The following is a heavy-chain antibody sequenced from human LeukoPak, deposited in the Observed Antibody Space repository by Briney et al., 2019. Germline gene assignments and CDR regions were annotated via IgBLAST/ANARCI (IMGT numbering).Heavy chain of an antibody. V-gene: IGHV3-11*05. CDR1: GFTFSDYY. Sequence: AGGSLRLSCAASGFTFSDYYMSWIRQAPGKGLEWVSYISSSRTYTNYADSVKGRFTISRDNAKNSLYLQMNSLRAEDTAVYYCARDKGYTSGHAFDYWGQGTLVTVSS. CDR2: ISSSRTYT. J-gene: IGHJ4*02. CDR3: ARDKGYTSGHAFDY. D-gene: IGHD6-19*01.